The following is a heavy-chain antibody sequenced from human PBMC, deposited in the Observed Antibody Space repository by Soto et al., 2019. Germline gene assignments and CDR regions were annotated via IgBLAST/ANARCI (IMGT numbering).Heavy chain of an antibody. CDR1: GGSLSSYY. Sequence: LSLPCTVSGGSLSSYYWSWIRQPAGKGLEWIGRIYTSGSTNYNPSLKSRVTMSVDTSKNQFSLKLSSVTAADTAAYYCARDPSYSSRPRSNWFDPWGQGTLVTVSS. CDR3: ARDPSYSSRPRSNWFDP. J-gene: IGHJ5*02. CDR2: IYTSGST. V-gene: IGHV4-4*07. D-gene: IGHD6-13*01.